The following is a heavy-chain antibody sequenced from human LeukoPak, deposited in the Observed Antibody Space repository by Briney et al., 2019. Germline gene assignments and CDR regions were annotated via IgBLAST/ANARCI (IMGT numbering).Heavy chain of an antibody. V-gene: IGHV4-59*08. Sequence: PSETLSLTCTVSGGSFSNHYWSGIRQPPGKGLEWIGYIYHTGSTNYYPSLKSRITISVDTSKNQFSLKLSSVTAADTAVYYCARHDAGIAARPFDNWGQGTLVTVSS. CDR1: GGSFSNHY. J-gene: IGHJ4*02. D-gene: IGHD6-6*01. CDR3: ARHDAGIAARPFDN. CDR2: IYHTGST.